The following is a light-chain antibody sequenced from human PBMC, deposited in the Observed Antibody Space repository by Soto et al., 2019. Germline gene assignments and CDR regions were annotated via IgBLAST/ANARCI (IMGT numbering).Light chain of an antibody. V-gene: IGKV3-11*01. CDR2: DAS. CDR3: QQRSNWRWT. J-gene: IGKJ1*01. CDR1: QSVSSY. Sequence: EIVLTQSPATLSLSPGDRATLSCRASQSVSSYLAWYQQKPGQAPRLLIYDASNRATGIPARFSGSGSGTDFTLTINSLEPEDSAVYYCQQRSNWRWTFGQGTKVEIK.